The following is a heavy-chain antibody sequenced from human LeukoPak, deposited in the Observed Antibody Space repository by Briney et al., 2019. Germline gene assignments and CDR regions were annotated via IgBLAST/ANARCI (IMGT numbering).Heavy chain of an antibody. J-gene: IGHJ4*02. CDR2: INPSGGST. V-gene: IGHV1-46*01. CDR1: GYTFTSYY. CDR3: ARYGWCSHGVCYAAIDY. Sequence: ASVKVSCKASGYTFTSYYMHWVRQAPGQGLEWMGIINPSGGSTSYAQKFQGRVTMTRDTSKNQFSLKLSSVTAADTAVYYCARYGWCSHGVCYAAIDYWGQGTLVTVSS. D-gene: IGHD2-8*01.